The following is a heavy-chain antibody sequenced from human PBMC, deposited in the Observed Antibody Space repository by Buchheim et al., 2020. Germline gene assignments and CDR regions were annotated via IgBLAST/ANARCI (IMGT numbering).Heavy chain of an antibody. D-gene: IGHD6-13*01. J-gene: IGHJ4*02. V-gene: IGHV3-7*01. CDR2: IKQDGREK. Sequence: EVQLVESGGGLVQPGGSLRLSCAASGFTFSSYWMSWVRQAPGKGLEWVANIKQDGREKYYVDSVKGRFTISRDNAKNSLSLQMNSLRAEDTAVYYCARVLWKVAAAGTYAYWGQGTL. CDR1: GFTFSSYW. CDR3: ARVLWKVAAAGTYAY.